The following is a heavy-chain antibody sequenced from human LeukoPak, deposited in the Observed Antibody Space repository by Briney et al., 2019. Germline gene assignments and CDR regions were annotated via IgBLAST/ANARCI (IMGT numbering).Heavy chain of an antibody. V-gene: IGHV3-9*01. CDR3: AKEGFVCTNNICRYFDH. CDR2: VSWNSAHI. CDR1: GFTFDDYA. J-gene: IGHJ4*02. D-gene: IGHD2-8*01. Sequence: PGGSLRLSCAASGFTFDDYAMHWVRQAPGKGLEWVSTVSWNSAHIDYAASVRGRFTISRDNAKNSLYLEMNSLRPEDTALYYCAKEGFVCTNNICRYFDHWGQGTLVTVSS.